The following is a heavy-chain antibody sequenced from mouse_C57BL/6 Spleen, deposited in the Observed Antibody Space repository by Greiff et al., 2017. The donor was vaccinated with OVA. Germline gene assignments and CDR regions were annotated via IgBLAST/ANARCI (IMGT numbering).Heavy chain of an antibody. D-gene: IGHD2-4*01. V-gene: IGHV1-50*01. CDR3: ARGGLRRKGVGFDY. Sequence: QVQLQQPGAELVKPGASVKLSCKASGYTFTSYWMQWVKQRPGQGLEWIGEIDPSDSYTNYNQKFKGKATLTVDTSSSTAYMQRSSLTSEDSAVYYCARGGLRRKGVGFDYWGQGTTLTVSS. CDR1: GYTFTSYW. J-gene: IGHJ2*01. CDR2: IDPSDSYT.